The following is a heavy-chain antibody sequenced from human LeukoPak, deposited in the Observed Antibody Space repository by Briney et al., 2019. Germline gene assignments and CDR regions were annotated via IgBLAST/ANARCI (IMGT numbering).Heavy chain of an antibody. D-gene: IGHD2-15*01. Sequence: GESLKISCKGSGYSFTSYWIGWVRQMPGKGLEWMGIVYPGDSDTRYSPSFQGQVTISADKSISTAYLQWSSLKASDTAMYYCARTFPYCSGGSCYGDAFDIWGQGTMVTVSS. CDR2: VYPGDSDT. CDR3: ARTFPYCSGGSCYGDAFDI. J-gene: IGHJ3*02. CDR1: GYSFTSYW. V-gene: IGHV5-51*01.